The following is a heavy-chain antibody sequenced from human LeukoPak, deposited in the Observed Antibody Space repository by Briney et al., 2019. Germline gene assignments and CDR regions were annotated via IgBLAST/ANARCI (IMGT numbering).Heavy chain of an antibody. CDR1: GFTFNNYW. CDR2: IKQDGSVK. Sequence: GGSLRLSCAASGFTFNNYWVSWVRQAPGKGLEWVANIKQDGSVKNYVDYMEGRFTISRDNAKNSRYLQMNGLRAEDTAVYYCVRTSRSSSTDSWGQGTLVTVSS. V-gene: IGHV3-7*01. D-gene: IGHD6-6*01. CDR3: VRTSRSSSTDS. J-gene: IGHJ5*01.